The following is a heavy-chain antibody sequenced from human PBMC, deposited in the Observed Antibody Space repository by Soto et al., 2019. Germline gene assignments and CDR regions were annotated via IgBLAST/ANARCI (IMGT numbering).Heavy chain of an antibody. CDR3: SKISGTRIAAVNYYYFMDF. Sequence: GSLRLSSAAAGVTFSSYSVSWVRQAQKKGQKKVSAIIGTGGSTYYADSVMGRFTISRDNSKNTVYLQMNSLRAEDTAVYYCSKISGTRIAAVNYYYFMDFWGKGTTVTVSS. CDR1: GVTFSSYS. J-gene: IGHJ6*03. D-gene: IGHD6-13*01. V-gene: IGHV3-23*01. CDR2: IIGTGGST.